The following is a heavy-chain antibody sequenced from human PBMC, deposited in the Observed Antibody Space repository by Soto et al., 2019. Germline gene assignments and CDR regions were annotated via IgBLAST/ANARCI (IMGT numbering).Heavy chain of an antibody. CDR3: KRRYNCNDNSLDQ. D-gene: IGHD1-20*01. V-gene: IGHV4-39*01. Sequence: SETLSLTCTVSGASISVRSYYWTWIRQPPGKGLEWIGSSYYPGTTYFNPSLKSRATISVDTSKNQFSLRLTSVTAADTAIYYCKRRYNCNDNSLDQRGPRDLVPLSS. J-gene: IGHJ4*02. CDR1: GASISVRSYY. CDR2: SYYPGTT.